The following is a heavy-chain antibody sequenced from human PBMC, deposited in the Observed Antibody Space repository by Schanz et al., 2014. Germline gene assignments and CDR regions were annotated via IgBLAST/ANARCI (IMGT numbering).Heavy chain of an antibody. J-gene: IGHJ4*02. D-gene: IGHD4-17*01. Sequence: EVYLVESGGDLVQPGKSLRLSCAASGFTFDDFGMHWVRLAPGKALEWVSGISWNSVSIGYADSVKCRFTISRDNAKNSLYLQMNSLRVDDTAFYFCAKVRGDQRGAFDSWGQGTLVTVSS. V-gene: IGHV3-9*01. CDR1: GFTFDDFG. CDR3: AKVRGDQRGAFDS. CDR2: ISWNSVSI.